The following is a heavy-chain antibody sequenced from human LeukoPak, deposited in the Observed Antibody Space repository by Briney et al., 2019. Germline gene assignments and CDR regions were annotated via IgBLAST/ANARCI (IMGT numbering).Heavy chain of an antibody. CDR2: ISYDGSNK. J-gene: IGHJ4*02. V-gene: IGHV3-30*18. Sequence: GGSLRLSCAASGFTFSSYGMHWVPQAPAKGLEWVAVISYDGSNKYYADSVKGRFTISRDNSKNTLYLQMNSLRAEDTAVYYCAKDGSSGWYFGFDYWGQGTLVTVSS. CDR3: AKDGSSGWYFGFDY. CDR1: GFTFSSYG. D-gene: IGHD6-19*01.